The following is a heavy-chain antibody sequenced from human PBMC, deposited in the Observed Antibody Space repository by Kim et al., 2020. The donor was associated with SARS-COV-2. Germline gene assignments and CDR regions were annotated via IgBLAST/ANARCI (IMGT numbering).Heavy chain of an antibody. J-gene: IGHJ4*02. D-gene: IGHD2-2*01. Sequence: SRVTISVDTSKNQFSLKLSSVTAADTAVYYCARVLGYCSSTSCAPGDFDYWGQGTLVTVSS. CDR3: ARVLGYCSSTSCAPGDFDY. V-gene: IGHV4-34*01.